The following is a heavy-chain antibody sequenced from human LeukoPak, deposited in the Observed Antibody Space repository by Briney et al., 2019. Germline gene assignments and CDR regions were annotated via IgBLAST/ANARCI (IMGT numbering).Heavy chain of an antibody. Sequence: SETLSLTCTVSGGSISSSSYYWGWIRQPPGKGLEWIGSLYYSGSTYYNPSLKSRVTISVDTSKNQFSLKLSSVTAADTAVYYCARGDYYDSSGYDGAADYWGQGTLVTVSS. CDR2: LYYSGST. V-gene: IGHV4-39*07. D-gene: IGHD3-22*01. CDR3: ARGDYYDSSGYDGAADY. CDR1: GGSISSSSYY. J-gene: IGHJ4*02.